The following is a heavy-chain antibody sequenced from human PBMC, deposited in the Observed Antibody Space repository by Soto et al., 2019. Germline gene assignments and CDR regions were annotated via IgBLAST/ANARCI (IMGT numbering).Heavy chain of an antibody. Sequence: PSQTLSLTCAIFGDSVSSKSVAWNWIRQSPSRGLEWLGRTYYRSKWYDDYAVSVKSRITINPDTSKNQFSLQLNSVTPEDTAVYFCARASYTGDADGHYPYWGQGTLVTVSS. J-gene: IGHJ4*02. D-gene: IGHD3-22*01. V-gene: IGHV6-1*01. CDR3: ARASYTGDADGHYPY. CDR2: TYYRSKWYD. CDR1: GDSVSSKSVA.